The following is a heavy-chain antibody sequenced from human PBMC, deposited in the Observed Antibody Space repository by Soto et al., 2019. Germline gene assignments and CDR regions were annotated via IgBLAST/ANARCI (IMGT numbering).Heavy chain of an antibody. Sequence: QVQLRESGPGLVKPSQTLSLTCTVSGDSISSGDYYWSWIRQPPGKGLEWIGCIYYSGNTYYNPSLKRRFSISVYTSKIQFSLQLSSVTVADTAVYYCTRDLKRYRSLPGTLEYWGLGTLATVSS. V-gene: IGHV4-30-4*01. CDR2: IYYSGNT. CDR3: TRDLKRYRSLPGTLEY. J-gene: IGHJ4*02. D-gene: IGHD6-6*01. CDR1: GDSISSGDYY.